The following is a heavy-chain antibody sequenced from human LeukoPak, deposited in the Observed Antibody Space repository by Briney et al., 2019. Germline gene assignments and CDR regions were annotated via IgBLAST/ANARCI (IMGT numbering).Heavy chain of an antibody. CDR2: INQDGSQR. CDR3: ARLYLYAPSDFFDY. Sequence: GGSLRLSCAASGFTFSDYYMSWVRQAPGKGLEWVANINQDGSQRYFVDSVRGRFTISRDNAKNSLFLQINSLRAEDTAVYYCARLYLYAPSDFFDYWGQGTLVTVSS. V-gene: IGHV3-7*01. CDR1: GFTFSDYY. D-gene: IGHD3-10*01. J-gene: IGHJ4*02.